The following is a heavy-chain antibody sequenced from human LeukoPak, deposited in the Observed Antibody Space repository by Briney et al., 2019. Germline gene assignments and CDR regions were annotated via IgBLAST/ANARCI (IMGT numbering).Heavy chain of an antibody. CDR1: GFTFSNYS. D-gene: IGHD3-10*01. CDR2: ISCFSSHI. CDR3: ARWDDYGSGGVY. Sequence: GGSLILSCAAPGFTFSNYSMNWVRQAPGKGLEWVSSISCFSSHIYYADSLNGRFTIYGDNAKNSLYLQMNRLRAEDTAVYYCARWDDYGSGGVYWGQGTLVTVSS. V-gene: IGHV3-21*01. J-gene: IGHJ4*02.